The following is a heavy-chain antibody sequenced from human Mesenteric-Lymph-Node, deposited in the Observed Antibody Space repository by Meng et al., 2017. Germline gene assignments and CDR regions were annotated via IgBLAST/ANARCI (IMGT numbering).Heavy chain of an antibody. J-gene: IGHJ4*02. CDR3: ARNRGTRWVQSDFDY. V-gene: IGHV1-69*01. Sequence: QVQLGQSGAEVKKPGYSVKVSCKASGGTFSSYAISWVRQAPGQGLEWMGGIIPIFGTANYAQKFQGRVTITADESTTTAFMELSSLRSDDTAMYYCARNRGTRWVQSDFDYWGQGTLVTVSS. D-gene: IGHD5-24*01. CDR1: GGTFSSYA. CDR2: IIPIFGTA.